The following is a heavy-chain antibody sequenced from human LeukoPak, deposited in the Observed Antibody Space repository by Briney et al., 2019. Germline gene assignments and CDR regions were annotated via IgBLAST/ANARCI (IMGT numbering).Heavy chain of an antibody. CDR3: ARETIFGVVIAGFRWFDP. CDR1: GGSIRTYY. Sequence: SETLSLTCTVSGGSIRTYYWSWIRQSPGKGLEWIGYVYHSGSTNYNPSLRSRATISVDTSENQFSLRLISVTAADTAVYYCARETIFGVVIAGFRWFDPWGQGILVTVSS. V-gene: IGHV4-59*12. J-gene: IGHJ5*02. D-gene: IGHD3-3*01. CDR2: VYHSGST.